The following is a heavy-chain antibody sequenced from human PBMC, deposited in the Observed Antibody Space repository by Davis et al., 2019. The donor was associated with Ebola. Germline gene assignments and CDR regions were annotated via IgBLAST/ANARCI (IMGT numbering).Heavy chain of an antibody. Sequence: ASVQVSYKASGYTFTDYYMHWVRQAPGQGLEWMGWINPNSGSTNYAQKFEAWVTMTRDTSISTVYMELSRLRSDDTALYYCARVRSTTSSNDAFDIWGQGTMITVSS. V-gene: IGHV1-2*04. CDR1: GYTFTDYY. J-gene: IGHJ3*02. D-gene: IGHD2-2*01. CDR2: INPNSGST. CDR3: ARVRSTTSSNDAFDI.